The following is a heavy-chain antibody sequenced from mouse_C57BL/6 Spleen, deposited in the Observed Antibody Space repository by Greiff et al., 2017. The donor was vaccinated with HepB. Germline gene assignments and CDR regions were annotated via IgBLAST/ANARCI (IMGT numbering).Heavy chain of an antibody. CDR2: IHPNSGST. V-gene: IGHV1-64*01. D-gene: IGHD1-1*01. CDR1: GYTFTSYW. Sequence: QVQLKQPGAELVKPGASVKLSCKASGYTFTSYWMHWVKQRPGQGLEWIGMIHPNSGSTNYNEKFKSKATLTVDKSSSTAYMQLSSLTSEDSAVYYCARMGITTVVADYWGQGTTLTVSS. J-gene: IGHJ2*01. CDR3: ARMGITTVVADY.